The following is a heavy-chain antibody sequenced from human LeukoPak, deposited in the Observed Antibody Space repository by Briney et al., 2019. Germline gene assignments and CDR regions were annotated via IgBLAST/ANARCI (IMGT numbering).Heavy chain of an antibody. CDR3: ARDAYYDSSGYNSDF. Sequence: SETLSLTCAVSGGSISSSNWWSWVRQPPGKGLEWIGEIYHSGSTNYNPSLKSRVTISVDKSKNQFSLKLSSVTAADTAVYYCARDAYYDSSGYNSDFWGQGTLVTVSS. CDR2: IYHSGST. D-gene: IGHD3-22*01. CDR1: GGSISSSNW. J-gene: IGHJ4*02. V-gene: IGHV4-4*02.